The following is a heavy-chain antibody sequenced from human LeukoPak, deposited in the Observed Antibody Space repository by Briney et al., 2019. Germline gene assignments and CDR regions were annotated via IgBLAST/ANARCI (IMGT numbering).Heavy chain of an antibody. Sequence: AASVKASCKASGGTFSSYAISWVRQAPGQGLEWMGGIIPIFGTANYAQKFQGRVTITTDESTSTAYMELSSLRSEDTAVYYCARVPTVTPGFWFDPWGQGTLVTVSS. CDR2: IIPIFGTA. J-gene: IGHJ5*02. CDR3: ARVPTVTPGFWFDP. D-gene: IGHD4-17*01. CDR1: GGTFSSYA. V-gene: IGHV1-69*05.